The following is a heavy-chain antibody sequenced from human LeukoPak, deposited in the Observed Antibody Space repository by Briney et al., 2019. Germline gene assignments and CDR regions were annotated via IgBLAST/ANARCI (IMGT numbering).Heavy chain of an antibody. V-gene: IGHV3-66*01. D-gene: IGHD3-10*01. CDR1: RFTVSSNY. Sequence: GWSLRLSCAASRFTVSSNYMILVRQAAGKGLEWASVIYSGGFTYYAESVPGRFTISRDNSKNTLYLQMNSLRAEDTAVYYCARALYYYYGSGSYYNAYYYYMDVWGKGTTVTISS. CDR2: IYSGGFT. CDR3: ARALYYYYGSGSYYNAYYYYMDV. J-gene: IGHJ6*03.